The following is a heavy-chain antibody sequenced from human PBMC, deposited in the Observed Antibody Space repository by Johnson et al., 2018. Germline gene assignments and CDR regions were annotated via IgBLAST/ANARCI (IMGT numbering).Heavy chain of an antibody. J-gene: IGHJ1*01. D-gene: IGHD6-13*01. Sequence: QVQLVQSGGGVVQPGRSLRLACAASGFTFSSYDMHWVRQAPGKGLEWVAVISYDGSNKYYADSVKGRFTISRDNSKNTLYLQMNSLRAGDTAVYYCARGEGLIAAAGHFQHWGQGTLVTVSS. CDR2: ISYDGSNK. V-gene: IGHV3-30*14. CDR3: ARGEGLIAAAGHFQH. CDR1: GFTFSSYD.